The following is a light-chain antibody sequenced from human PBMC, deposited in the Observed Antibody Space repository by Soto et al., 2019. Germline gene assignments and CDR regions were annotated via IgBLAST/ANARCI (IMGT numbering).Light chain of an antibody. CDR1: RSNIGAGYD. V-gene: IGLV1-40*01. CDR3: QSYDSSLSGSRV. Sequence: QSVLTQPPSVSGAPGQRVTISCTGSRSNIGAGYDVHWYQQLPGTAPKLLIYGNNNRPSGVPDRFSGSKSGTSASLAITGLQAEDEADYYCQSYDSSLSGSRVFGTGTKPPS. CDR2: GNN. J-gene: IGLJ1*01.